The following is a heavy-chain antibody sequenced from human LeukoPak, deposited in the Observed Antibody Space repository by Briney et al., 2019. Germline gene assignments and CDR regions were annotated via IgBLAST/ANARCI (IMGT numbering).Heavy chain of an antibody. Sequence: ASVKVSCKASGYTFTSYDINWVRQATGQGLEWMGWMNPNSGNTGYAQKFQGRVTMTRNTSISTAYMELSSLRSEDTAVYYCASVSDRSAAFDIWGQGTMVTVSS. CDR1: GYTFTSYD. CDR2: MNPNSGNT. J-gene: IGHJ3*02. CDR3: ASVSDRSAAFDI. V-gene: IGHV1-8*01. D-gene: IGHD3-22*01.